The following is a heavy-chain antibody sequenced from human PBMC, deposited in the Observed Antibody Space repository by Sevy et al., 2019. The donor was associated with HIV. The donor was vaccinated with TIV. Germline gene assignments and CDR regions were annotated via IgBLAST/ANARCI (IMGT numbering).Heavy chain of an antibody. CDR1: GFTFSSYW. CDR2: IKEDGREK. CDR3: ARGDCYDSSGFYTDAFDI. Sequence: GGSLRLSCAASGFTFSSYWMSWVRQAPGKGLEWVGNIKEDGREKYYADSVKGRFTISRDNTKNSVYLQMNSLRAEDTAVYYCARGDCYDSSGFYTDAFDIWGQGTMVTVSS. D-gene: IGHD3-22*01. V-gene: IGHV3-7*04. J-gene: IGHJ3*02.